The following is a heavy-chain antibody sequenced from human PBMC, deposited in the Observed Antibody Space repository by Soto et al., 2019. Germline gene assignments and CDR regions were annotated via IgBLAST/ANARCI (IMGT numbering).Heavy chain of an antibody. CDR3: ARSIAAAPVVWFDP. Sequence: SETLSLTCTVSGGSISSGDYYWSWIRQPPGKGLEWIGYIYYSGSTYYNPSLKSRVTISVDTSKNQFSLELSSVTAADTAVYYCARSIAAAPVVWFDPWGQGTLVTVSS. D-gene: IGHD6-13*01. CDR1: GGSISSGDYY. V-gene: IGHV4-30-4*01. J-gene: IGHJ5*02. CDR2: IYYSGST.